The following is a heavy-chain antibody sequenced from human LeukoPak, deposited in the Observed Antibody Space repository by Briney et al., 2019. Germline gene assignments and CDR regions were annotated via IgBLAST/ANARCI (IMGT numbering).Heavy chain of an antibody. CDR3: ARLLPCDY. V-gene: IGHV3-48*03. CDR2: ITSSGSTI. CDR1: GFTLRSSE. D-gene: IGHD3-16*01. Sequence: PGGSLRLSCAASGFTLRSSEMNWVRQAPGKGLEWVAFITSSGSTIYYADSVKGRFTISRDNAKNSLYLQMNSLRAEDTAVYYCARLLPCDYWGQGTLVTVSS. J-gene: IGHJ4*02.